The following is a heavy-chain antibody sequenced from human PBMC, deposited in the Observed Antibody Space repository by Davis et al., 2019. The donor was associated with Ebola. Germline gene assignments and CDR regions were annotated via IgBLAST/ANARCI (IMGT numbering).Heavy chain of an antibody. CDR1: GFTFSTYS. Sequence: PGGSLRLSCAASGFTFSTYSMNWVRQAPGKGLEWVSSISSRSSYIYYADSVKGRFTISRDNARNSLYLQMNSLRAEDTAVYYCARGTGLGDWGQGTLVTVSS. D-gene: IGHD5-12*01. CDR3: ARGTGLGD. J-gene: IGHJ4*02. CDR2: ISSRSSYI. V-gene: IGHV3-21*01.